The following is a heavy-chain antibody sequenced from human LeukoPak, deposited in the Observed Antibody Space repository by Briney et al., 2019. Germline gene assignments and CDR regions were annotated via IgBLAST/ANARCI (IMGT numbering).Heavy chain of an antibody. CDR1: GFTFSSYA. CDR3: AKGRSAAMIEAAFDY. Sequence: GGSLRLSCAASGFTFSSYAMSWVRQAPGKGLEWVSAISGSGGSTYYADSVKGRFTISRDNSKNTLYLQMNSLRVEDTAVYYCAKGRSAAMIEAAFDYWGQGTLVTVSS. J-gene: IGHJ4*02. D-gene: IGHD3-22*01. V-gene: IGHV3-23*01. CDR2: ISGSGGST.